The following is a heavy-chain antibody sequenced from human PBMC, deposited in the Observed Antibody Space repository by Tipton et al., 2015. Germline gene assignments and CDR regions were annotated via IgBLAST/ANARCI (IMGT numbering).Heavy chain of an antibody. CDR1: GDSISNNKW. CDR2: INHSGTT. CDR3: ARRPGSGTYSET. V-gene: IGHV4-4*02. D-gene: IGHD3-10*01. J-gene: IGHJ4*02. Sequence: TLFLTCEVSGDSISNNKWWTWVRQPPGKGPEWIGEINHSGTTNYSPSLKSRVTISVDESKNEFSLRLNSVTVADTAVYYCARRPGSGTYSETWGQGTLVTVSS.